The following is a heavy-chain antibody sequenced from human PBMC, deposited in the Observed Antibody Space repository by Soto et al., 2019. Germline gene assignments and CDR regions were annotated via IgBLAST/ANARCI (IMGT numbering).Heavy chain of an antibody. D-gene: IGHD1-26*01. V-gene: IGHV3-48*01. CDR1: GFTFSNYG. CDR3: APQGLGATGYLS. J-gene: IGHJ4*02. Sequence: EVQLVESGGGLIQPGGSLRLFCAASGFTFSNYGMNWVRQAPGKGLEWVSYISDSGSTMYYQDSVKGRFTISRDNAKNSLFLQMNSLRAEDTAVYYCAPQGLGATGYLSGGQGTLVTVSS. CDR2: ISDSGSTM.